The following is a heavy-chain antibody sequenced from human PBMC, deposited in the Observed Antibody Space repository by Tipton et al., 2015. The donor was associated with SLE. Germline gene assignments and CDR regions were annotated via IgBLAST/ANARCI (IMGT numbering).Heavy chain of an antibody. CDR2: IYSGGST. CDR3: ARAARYSNYVDY. D-gene: IGHD4-11*01. V-gene: IGHV3-53*05. CDR1: GFTVSSNY. J-gene: IGHJ4*02. Sequence: GSLRLSCAASGFTVSSNYMSWVRQAPGKGLEWVSVIYSGGSTYYADSVKGRFTISRDNSKNTLYLQMNSLRAEDTAVYYCARAARYSNYVDYWGQGTLVTVSS.